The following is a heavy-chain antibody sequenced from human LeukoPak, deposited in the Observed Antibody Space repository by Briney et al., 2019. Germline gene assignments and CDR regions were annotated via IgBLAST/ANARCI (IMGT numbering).Heavy chain of an antibody. D-gene: IGHD6-19*01. Sequence: SETLSLTCTVPGGSVSSGSYYWSWIRQPPGKGLEWIGYIYYSGSTNYNPSLKSRVTISVDTSKNQFSLKLSSVTAADTAVYYCARDIFAVAGTFDYWGQGTLVTVSS. CDR1: GGSVSSGSYY. J-gene: IGHJ4*02. CDR2: IYYSGST. V-gene: IGHV4-61*01. CDR3: ARDIFAVAGTFDY.